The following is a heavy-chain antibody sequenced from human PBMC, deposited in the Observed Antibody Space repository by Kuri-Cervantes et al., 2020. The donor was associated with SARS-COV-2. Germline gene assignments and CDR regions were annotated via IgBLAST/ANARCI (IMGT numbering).Heavy chain of an antibody. CDR2: ISSSSSYI. CDR3: ARDSPDSSSWYYYYYGMDV. Sequence: GESLKISCAASGFTFSSYSMNWVRQAPGKGLEWVSSISSSSSYIYYADSVKGRFTISRDNAMNSLYLQMNSLRAEDTAVYYCARDSPDSSSWYYYYYGMDVWGQGTTVTVSS. CDR1: GFTFSSYS. J-gene: IGHJ6*02. V-gene: IGHV3-21*01. D-gene: IGHD6-13*01.